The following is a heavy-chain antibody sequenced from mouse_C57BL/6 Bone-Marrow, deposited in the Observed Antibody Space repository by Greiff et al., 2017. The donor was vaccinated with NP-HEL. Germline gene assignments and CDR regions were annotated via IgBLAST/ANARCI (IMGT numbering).Heavy chain of an antibody. Sequence: EVQRVESGGDLVKPGGSLKLSCAASGFTFSSYGMSWVRQTPDKRLEWVATISSGGSYTSYPDSGKGRFTISRDNAKNTLYLQMSSLKSEDTAMYYCARHYYSNYFDYWGQGTTLTVSS. D-gene: IGHD2-5*01. CDR2: ISSGGSYT. CDR1: GFTFSSYG. V-gene: IGHV5-6*01. CDR3: ARHYYSNYFDY. J-gene: IGHJ2*01.